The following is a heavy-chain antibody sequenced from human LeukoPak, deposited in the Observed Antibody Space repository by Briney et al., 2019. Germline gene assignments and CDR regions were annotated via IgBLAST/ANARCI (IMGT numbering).Heavy chain of an antibody. CDR3: AKDGDRGYSYGSGY. V-gene: IGHV3-23*01. Sequence: PSETLSLTCAVYGGSFSGYYWSWVRQAPGKGLEWVSAISGSGGSTYYADSVKGRFTISRDNSKNTLYLQMNSLRAEDTAVYYCAKDGDRGYSYGSGYWGQGTLVTVSS. J-gene: IGHJ4*02. D-gene: IGHD5-18*01. CDR2: ISGSGGST. CDR1: GGSFSGYY.